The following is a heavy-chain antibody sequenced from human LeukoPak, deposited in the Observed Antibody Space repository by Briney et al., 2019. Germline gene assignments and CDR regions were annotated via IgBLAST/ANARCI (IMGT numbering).Heavy chain of an antibody. CDR1: GFTFSNYA. J-gene: IGHJ4*02. Sequence: GGSLRLSCAASGFTFSNYAMHWVRQAPGRGLEWVSFIYADGNTYYADSVKGRFTISRDISKNAVFLQMNSLRAEDTAVYYCARDSYGDANFDTWGQGTLVTVSS. D-gene: IGHD4-17*01. CDR3: ARDSYGDANFDT. V-gene: IGHV3-53*01. CDR2: IYADGNT.